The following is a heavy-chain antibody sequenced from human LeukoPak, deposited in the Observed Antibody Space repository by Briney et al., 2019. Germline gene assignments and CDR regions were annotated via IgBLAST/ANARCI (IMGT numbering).Heavy chain of an antibody. Sequence: ASVTVSCKASGYTLTGYYMHWVRQAPGQGREWMGWINPNRGGTNYAQEFQGRVTMTRDTSISTAYMELSRLRSDDTAVYYCARANYDFWSGYYPSGANYYYYYYMDVWGKGTTVTVSS. CDR1: GYTLTGYY. D-gene: IGHD3-3*01. CDR2: INPNRGGT. CDR3: ARANYDFWSGYYPSGANYYYYYYMDV. V-gene: IGHV1-2*02. J-gene: IGHJ6*03.